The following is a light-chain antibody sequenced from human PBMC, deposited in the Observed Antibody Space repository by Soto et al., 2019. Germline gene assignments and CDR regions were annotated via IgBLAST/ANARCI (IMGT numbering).Light chain of an antibody. CDR2: DDS. CDR3: QVCDSSSDHYG. CDR1: NIGSKS. V-gene: IGLV3-21*02. Sequence: SYELTRPPSVSVAPGQTARITCGGHNIGSKSVHWYQQKPGQAPVLVVYDDSDRPSGIPERFSGSNSGNTATLTISRVEAGDESDYYCQVCDSSSDHYGFGTGTKVTVL. J-gene: IGLJ1*01.